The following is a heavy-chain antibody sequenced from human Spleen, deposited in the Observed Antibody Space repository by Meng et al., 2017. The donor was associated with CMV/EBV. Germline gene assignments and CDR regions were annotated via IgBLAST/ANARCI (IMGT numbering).Heavy chain of an antibody. D-gene: IGHD2-2*01. V-gene: IGHV1-18*01. CDR1: GYTFTNYG. J-gene: IGHJ4*02. CDR3: ARGGYCSSSSCLPPDH. CDR2: ISAYNGNT. Sequence: GYTFTNYGISWVRQAPGQGLEWMGGISAYNGNTVCAHKFQGRVTMTTDTSTSTAYMELRDLGSVDTAVYYCARGGYCSSSSCLPPDHWGQGTLVTVSS.